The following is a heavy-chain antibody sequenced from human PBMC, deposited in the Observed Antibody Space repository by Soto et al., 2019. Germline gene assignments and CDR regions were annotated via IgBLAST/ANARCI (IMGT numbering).Heavy chain of an antibody. J-gene: IGHJ5*02. V-gene: IGHV3-48*03. Sequence: GGSLRLSCAASGFTFSSYEMNWVRQAPGKGLEWASYISSSGSTIYYADSVKGRFTISRDNAKNSLYLQMNSLRAEDTAVYYCARGGAYNWNDWFDPWGQGTLVTVSS. CDR1: GFTFSSYE. CDR3: ARGGAYNWNDWFDP. CDR2: ISSSGSTI. D-gene: IGHD1-20*01.